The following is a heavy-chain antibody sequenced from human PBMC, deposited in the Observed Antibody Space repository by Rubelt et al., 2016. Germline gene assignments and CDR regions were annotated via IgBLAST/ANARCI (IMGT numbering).Heavy chain of an antibody. J-gene: IGHJ2*01. CDR2: ISGSGGST. D-gene: IGHD3-22*01. V-gene: IGHV3-23*01. CDR3: ARETDYDSSGYHWGYFDL. CDR1: GFTFSSYA. Sequence: AASGFTFSSYAMSWVRQAPGKGLEWVSAISGSGGSTYYADSVKGRFTISRDNAKNSLYLQMNSLRAEDTAVYYCARETDYDSSGYHWGYFDLWGRGTLVTVSS.